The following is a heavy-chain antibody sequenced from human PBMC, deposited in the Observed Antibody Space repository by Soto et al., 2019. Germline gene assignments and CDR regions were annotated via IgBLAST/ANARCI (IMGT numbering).Heavy chain of an antibody. CDR1: GGSLSSYY. Sequence: PSETLSLTCTVSGGSLSSYYWTWIRQSPGKGLEWIGYVYFSGNTIYNPSLKSRVTISIDTSKNQFSLRLASVTAADTAFYYCGSVRPSGYVLSWGQGTLVTVSS. D-gene: IGHD6-25*01. CDR3: GSVRPSGYVLS. CDR2: VYFSGNT. V-gene: IGHV4-59*01. J-gene: IGHJ5*02.